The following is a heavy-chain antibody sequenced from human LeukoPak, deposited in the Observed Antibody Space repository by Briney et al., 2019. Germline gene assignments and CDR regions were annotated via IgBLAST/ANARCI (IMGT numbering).Heavy chain of an antibody. CDR2: IIPIFGTA. J-gene: IGHJ4*02. V-gene: IGHV1-69*13. D-gene: IGHD6-13*01. CDR3: ARDPLLVAAGTYFDY. CDR1: GYTFTSYG. Sequence: SVKVSCKASGYTFTSYGISWVRQAPGQGLEWMGGIIPIFGTANYAQKFQGRVTITADESTSTAYMELSSLRSEDTAVYYCARDPLLVAAGTYFDYWGQGTLVTVSS.